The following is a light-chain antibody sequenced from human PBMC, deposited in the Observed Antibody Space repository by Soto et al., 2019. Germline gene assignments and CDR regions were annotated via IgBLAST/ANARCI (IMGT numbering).Light chain of an antibody. CDR3: QQYGSSPPYT. Sequence: EIVLTQSPGTLSLSPGERATLSCRASQSVSSIYLAWYQQKPGQAPRLLIYGASSRATGIPDRFSGSGSGTDLTLTISRLEPEDFEVYYCQQYGSSPPYTFGQGTKLEIK. V-gene: IGKV3-20*01. CDR1: QSVSSIY. CDR2: GAS. J-gene: IGKJ2*01.